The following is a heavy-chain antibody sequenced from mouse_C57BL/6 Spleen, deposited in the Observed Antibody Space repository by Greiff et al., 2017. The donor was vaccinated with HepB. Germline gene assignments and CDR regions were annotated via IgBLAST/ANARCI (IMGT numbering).Heavy chain of an antibody. J-gene: IGHJ4*01. Sequence: VKLQQPGAELVKPGASVKVSCKASGYTFTSYWMHWVKQRPGQGLEWIGRIHPSDSDTNYNQKFKGKATLTVDKSSSTAYMQLSSLTSEDSAVYYGAIGRGWLLRYYAMDYWGQGTSVTVSS. V-gene: IGHV1-74*01. D-gene: IGHD2-3*01. CDR1: GYTFTSYW. CDR2: IHPSDSDT. CDR3: AIGRGWLLRYYAMDY.